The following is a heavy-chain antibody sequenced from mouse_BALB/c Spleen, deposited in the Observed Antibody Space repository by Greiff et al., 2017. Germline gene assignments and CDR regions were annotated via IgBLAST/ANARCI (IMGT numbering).Heavy chain of an antibody. CDR2: INSNGGST. J-gene: IGHJ4*01. V-gene: IGHV5-6-2*01. CDR1: GFTFSSYY. D-gene: IGHD4-1*01. CDR3: ARHVNWERYAMDY. Sequence: EVQRVESGGGLVKLGGSLKLSCAASGFTFSSYYMSWVRQTPEKRLELVAAINSNGGSTYYPDTVKGRFTITRDNAKNTLYLKMSSLKSEDTALYYCARHVNWERYAMDYWGQGTSVTVSA.